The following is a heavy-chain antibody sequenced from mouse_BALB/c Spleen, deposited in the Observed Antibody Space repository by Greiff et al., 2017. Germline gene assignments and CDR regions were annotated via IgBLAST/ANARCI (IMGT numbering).Heavy chain of an antibody. Sequence: DVMLVESGGGLVKPGGSLKLSCAASGFTFSSYAMSWVRQTPEKRLKWVPTISSGGSYTYYPDSVKGRFTIARDNAKNTLYLHMSSLRSEDTAMYYCADSYYDNYWFAYWGQGTLVTVSA. D-gene: IGHD2-10*01. V-gene: IGHV5-9-1*01. J-gene: IGHJ3*01. CDR1: GFTFSSYA. CDR3: ADSYYDNYWFAY. CDR2: ISSGGSYT.